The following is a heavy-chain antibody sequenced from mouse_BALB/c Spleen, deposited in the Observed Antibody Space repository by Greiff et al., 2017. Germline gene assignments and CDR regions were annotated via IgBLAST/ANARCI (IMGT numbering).Heavy chain of an antibody. J-gene: IGHJ1*01. CDR3: ASTTATAWYFDV. CDR1: GYTFTSYW. Sequence: QLQQSGAELARPGASVKLSCKASGYTFTSYWMQWVKQRPGQGLEWIGAIYPGDGDTRYTQKFKGKATLTADKSSSTAYMQLSSLASEDSAVYYCASTTATAWYFDVWGAGTTVTVSS. CDR2: IYPGDGDT. V-gene: IGHV1-87*01. D-gene: IGHD1-2*01.